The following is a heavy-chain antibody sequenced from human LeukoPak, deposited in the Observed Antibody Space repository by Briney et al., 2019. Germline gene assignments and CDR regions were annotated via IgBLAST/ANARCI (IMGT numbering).Heavy chain of an antibody. CDR2: IYYSRST. V-gene: IGHV4-59*01. CDR1: GGSISSYY. J-gene: IGHJ4*02. Sequence: SETLSLTCTVSGGSISSYYWSWIRQPPGKGLEWIGYIYYSRSTNYNPSLKSRVTISVDTSKNQFSLKLSSVTAADTAVYYCTGATTVAGLYFDYWGQGTLVTVSS. D-gene: IGHD6-19*01. CDR3: TGATTVAGLYFDY.